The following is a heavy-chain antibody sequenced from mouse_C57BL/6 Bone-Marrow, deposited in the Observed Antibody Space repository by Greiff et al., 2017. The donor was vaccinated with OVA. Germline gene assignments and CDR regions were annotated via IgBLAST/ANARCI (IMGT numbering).Heavy chain of an antibody. V-gene: IGHV5-12*01. CDR3: ARRGYYYGSSYAMDY. CDR2: ISNGGGST. J-gene: IGHJ4*01. CDR1: GFTFSDYY. Sequence: EVKLMESGGGLVQPGGSLKLSCAASGFTFSDYYMYWVRQTPEKRLEWVAYISNGGGSTYYPDTVKGRFTISRDNAKNTLYLQMSRLKSEDTAMYYCARRGYYYGSSYAMDYWGQGTSVTVSS. D-gene: IGHD1-1*01.